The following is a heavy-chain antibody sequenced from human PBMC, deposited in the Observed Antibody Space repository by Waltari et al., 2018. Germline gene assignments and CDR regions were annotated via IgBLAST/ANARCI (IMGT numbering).Heavy chain of an antibody. Sequence: SYGMHWVRQAPGKGLEWVTVIWSDENKKFYADSVKGRFTISRDNSKNTLYLQMNSLTAEDTAVYYCAKARVPCSSTNCYEANIDYWGQGTLVTVSS. J-gene: IGHJ4*02. CDR1: SYG. D-gene: IGHD2-2*01. CDR2: IWSDENKK. V-gene: IGHV3-33*06. CDR3: AKARVPCSSTNCYEANIDY.